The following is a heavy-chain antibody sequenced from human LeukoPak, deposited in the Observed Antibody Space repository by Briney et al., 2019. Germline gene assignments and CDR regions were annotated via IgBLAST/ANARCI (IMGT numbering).Heavy chain of an antibody. V-gene: IGHV3-30-3*01. CDR2: ISYDGSNK. Sequence: PGGSLRLSCAASGFTFSSYAVHWVRQAPGKGLEWVAVISYDGSNKYYADSVKGRFTISRDNSKNTLYLQMNSLRAEDTAVYYCAKVLRFGELESFDYWGQGTLVTVSS. D-gene: IGHD3-10*01. CDR1: GFTFSSYA. J-gene: IGHJ4*02. CDR3: AKVLRFGELESFDY.